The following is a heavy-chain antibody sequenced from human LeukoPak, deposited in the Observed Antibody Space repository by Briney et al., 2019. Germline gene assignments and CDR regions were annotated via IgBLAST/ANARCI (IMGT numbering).Heavy chain of an antibody. CDR2: IYYSGST. CDR3: AGSYYYYGMDV. V-gene: IGHV4-59*01. Sequence: SETLSLTCTVSGGSISNYYWSWIRQPPGKGLEWIGYIYYSGSTNYNPSLKSRVTISVDTSKNQFSLKLSSVTAADTAVYYCAGSYYYYGMDVWGQGTTVTVSS. CDR1: GGSISNYY. J-gene: IGHJ6*02.